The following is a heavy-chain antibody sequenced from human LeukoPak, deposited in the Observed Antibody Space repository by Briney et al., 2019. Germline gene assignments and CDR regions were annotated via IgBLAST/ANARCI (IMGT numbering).Heavy chain of an antibody. D-gene: IGHD6-6*01. CDR2: INTKTGNP. J-gene: IGHJ6*03. Sequence: GASVKVSCKASGYSFTTYALNWVRQAPGQGLEWMGWINTKTGNPTYAQDFRGRFVFSLDTSGSTAYLQISSLKAEDTAVYYCARDWGVGGRPGYMDVWGKGTTVTVSS. V-gene: IGHV7-4-1*02. CDR1: GYSFTTYA. CDR3: ARDWGVGGRPGYMDV.